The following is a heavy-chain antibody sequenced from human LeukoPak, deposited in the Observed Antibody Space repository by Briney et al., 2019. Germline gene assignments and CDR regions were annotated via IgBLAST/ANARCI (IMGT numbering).Heavy chain of an antibody. CDR1: GGSISSYY. J-gene: IGHJ4*02. CDR2: VYYSGST. Sequence: SETLSLTCSVSGGSISSYYWSWIRQPPGKGLEWIGYVYYSGSTNYNPSLKSRVTMSVDTSKNQFSLKLSSVTAADTAVYYCAGHYYYDTSGSDYWGQGALVTVSS. V-gene: IGHV4-59*12. CDR3: AGHYYYDTSGSDY. D-gene: IGHD3-22*01.